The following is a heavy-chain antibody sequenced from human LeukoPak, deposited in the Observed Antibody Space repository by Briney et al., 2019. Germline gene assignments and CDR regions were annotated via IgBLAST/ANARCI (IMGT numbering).Heavy chain of an antibody. V-gene: IGHV3-23*01. Sequence: GGSLRLSCAASGFTFSSSAMSWVRQAPGKGLEWVSAISNNGGYTYYADSVQGRFTISRDNSKSTLCLQMNSLRAEDTAVYYCAKQLGYCSDGSCYFPYWGQGTRVTVSS. CDR2: ISNNGGYT. CDR1: GFTFSSSA. D-gene: IGHD2-15*01. J-gene: IGHJ4*02. CDR3: AKQLGYCSDGSCYFPY.